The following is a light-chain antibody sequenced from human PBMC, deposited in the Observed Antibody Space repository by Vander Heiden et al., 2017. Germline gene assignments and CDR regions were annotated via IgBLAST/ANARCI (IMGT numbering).Light chain of an antibody. CDR3: QQDDSSPIT. CDR2: AAS. V-gene: IGKV1-8*01. CDR1: QGISSY. Sequence: AIRMTQSPSSFSASTGDRVTITCRASQGISSYLAWYQQKPGKAPKLLIYAASTLQSGVPSRFSGSGSGTDFTLTISCLQSEDFATYYCQQDDSSPITFGGGTKVDIK. J-gene: IGKJ4*01.